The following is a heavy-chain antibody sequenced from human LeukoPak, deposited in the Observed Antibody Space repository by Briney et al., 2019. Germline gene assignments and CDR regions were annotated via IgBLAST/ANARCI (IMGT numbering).Heavy chain of an antibody. D-gene: IGHD5-18*01. CDR1: GYTFTGYY. Sequence: GASVKVSCKASGYTFTGYYMHWVRQAPGQGLEWMGWINPDSGGTSFAQKFQGRVTMTRDTSISTAYMELSRLRSDDTAVYYCAMWIQLWSGTNDYWGQGTLVTVSS. V-gene: IGHV1-2*02. CDR2: INPDSGGT. J-gene: IGHJ4*02. CDR3: AMWIQLWSGTNDY.